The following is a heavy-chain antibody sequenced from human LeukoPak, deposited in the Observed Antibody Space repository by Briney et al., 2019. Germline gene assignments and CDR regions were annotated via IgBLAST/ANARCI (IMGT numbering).Heavy chain of an antibody. CDR3: ARITMVRGVITSHAFDI. J-gene: IGHJ3*02. CDR1: GGSFSIYA. V-gene: IGHV1-69*01. Sequence: SVTVSFTASGGSFSIYAISWVRQAPGQGLEWMGGIIPIFGTANYAQKFQGRVTITADESTSTAYMELSSLRSEDTAVYYCARITMVRGVITSHAFDIWGQGTMVTVSS. D-gene: IGHD3-10*01. CDR2: IIPIFGTA.